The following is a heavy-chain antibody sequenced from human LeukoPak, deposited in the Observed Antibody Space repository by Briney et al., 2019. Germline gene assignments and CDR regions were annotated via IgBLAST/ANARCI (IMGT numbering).Heavy chain of an antibody. D-gene: IGHD3-3*01. V-gene: IGHV3-64D*06. CDR3: VKDLRFLEWLLPEDV. CDR1: GFTFSSYA. CDR2: ISSNGGST. Sequence: GGSLRLSCSASGFTFSSYAMHWARQAPGKGLEYVSAISSNGGSTYYADSVKGRFTISRDNSKNTLYLQMSSLRAEDTAVYYCVKDLRFLEWLLPEDVWGQGTTVTVSS. J-gene: IGHJ6*02.